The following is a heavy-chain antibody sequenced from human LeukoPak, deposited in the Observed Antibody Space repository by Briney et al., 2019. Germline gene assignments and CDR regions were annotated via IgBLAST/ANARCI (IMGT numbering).Heavy chain of an antibody. CDR3: ARVEKYTSSGPTDP. CDR1: GGSISSYY. CDR2: IYTSGST. D-gene: IGHD6-13*01. V-gene: IGHV4-4*07. J-gene: IGHJ5*02. Sequence: SETLSLTCTVSGGSISSYYWSWIRQPAGKGLEWIGRIYTSGSTNYNPSLKSRVTMSVDTSKNQFSLKLSSVTAADTAVYYCARVEKYTSSGPTDPWGQGTLVTVSS.